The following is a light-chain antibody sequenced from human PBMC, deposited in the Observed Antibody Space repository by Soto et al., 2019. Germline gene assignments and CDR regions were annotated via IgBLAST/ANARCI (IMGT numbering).Light chain of an antibody. Sequence: EIVLTQSPATLSLSPGERATLSCRASQSVNSYLAWYQQKPGQAPRLLIYDKSNRATGIAARFSGSGSGTDFTLTISSLEPEDFAVYYCQQRSNWLLTFGGGTKVEIK. V-gene: IGKV3-11*01. CDR1: QSVNSY. CDR3: QQRSNWLLT. CDR2: DKS. J-gene: IGKJ4*01.